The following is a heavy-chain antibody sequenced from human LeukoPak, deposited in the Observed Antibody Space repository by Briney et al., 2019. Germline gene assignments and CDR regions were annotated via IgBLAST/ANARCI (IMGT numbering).Heavy chain of an antibody. CDR3: ARGVEMAAIFFSV. V-gene: IGHV3-53*01. D-gene: IGHD5-24*01. CDR1: EFTVSNNY. CDR2: IYADGTT. Sequence: GGSLRLSCAASEFTVSNNYMSWVRQAPRKGLEWVSDIYADGTTYYADSVKGRFTISRDIIKNTVYLQMNSLRGEDTALYYCARGVEMAAIFFSVWGQGNLVTVSS. J-gene: IGHJ4*02.